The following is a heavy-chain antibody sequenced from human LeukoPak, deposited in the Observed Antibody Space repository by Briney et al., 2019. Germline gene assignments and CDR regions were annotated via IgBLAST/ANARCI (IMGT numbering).Heavy chain of an antibody. Sequence: PSETLSLTCTVSGGSISSSSYYWGWIRQPPGKGLEWIGSIYYSGSTYYNPSLKSRVTISVDTSKNQFSLKLSSVTAADTAVYYCARHRESGSYPTYYYYYMDVWGKGTTVTVSS. D-gene: IGHD1-26*01. CDR1: GGSISSSSYY. V-gene: IGHV4-39*01. J-gene: IGHJ6*03. CDR2: IYYSGST. CDR3: ARHRESGSYPTYYYYYMDV.